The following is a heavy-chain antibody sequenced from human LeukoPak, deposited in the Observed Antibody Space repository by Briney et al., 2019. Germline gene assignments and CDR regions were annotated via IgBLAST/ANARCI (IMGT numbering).Heavy chain of an antibody. J-gene: IGHJ3*02. D-gene: IGHD3-22*01. CDR2: IRDSGGST. CDR3: AKDLLLDYYDSGGYYGGVDAPPLGAFDI. V-gene: IGHV3-23*01. Sequence: GGSLRLSCTASGFSFSSYDKSWVRHAPGKGLEWVSAIRDSGGSTYYSDPVKGRLTISRDNSQNTLYLQMNSLRAEDTDLYYCAKDLLLDYYDSGGYYGGVDAPPLGAFDIWGQGTMVTVSS. CDR1: GFSFSSYD.